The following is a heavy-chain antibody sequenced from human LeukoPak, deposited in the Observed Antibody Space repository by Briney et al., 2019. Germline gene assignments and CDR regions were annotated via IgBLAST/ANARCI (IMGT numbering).Heavy chain of an antibody. Sequence: GGSLRLSCAASGFTFSSYAMSWVRQAPGKGLEWVSGISGSGGSTYYADSVKGRFTISRDNSKNTLYLHMNSLRAEDTAVYYCARGLVMDWFDPWGQGTLVTVSS. CDR2: ISGSGGST. CDR1: GFTFSSYA. V-gene: IGHV3-23*01. D-gene: IGHD6-6*01. J-gene: IGHJ5*02. CDR3: ARGLVMDWFDP.